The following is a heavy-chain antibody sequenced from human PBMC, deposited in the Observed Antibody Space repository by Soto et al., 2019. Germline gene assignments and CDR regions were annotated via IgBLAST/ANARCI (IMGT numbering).Heavy chain of an antibody. V-gene: IGHV3-64D*06. J-gene: IGHJ6*02. CDR1: GFTFSSYA. D-gene: IGHD3-10*01. CDR2: ISSNGGST. Sequence: PGGSLRLSCSASGFTFSSYAMHWVRQAPGKGLEYVSAISSNGGSTYYADSVKGRFTISRDNSKNTLYLQMSSLRAEDTAVYYCVKDLGWYYYGSGSYYKSYYYYGMDVWGQGTTVTVSS. CDR3: VKDLGWYYYGSGSYYKSYYYYGMDV.